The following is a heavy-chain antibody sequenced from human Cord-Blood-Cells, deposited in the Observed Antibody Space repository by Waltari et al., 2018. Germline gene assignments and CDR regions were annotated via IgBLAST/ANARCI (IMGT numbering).Heavy chain of an antibody. Sequence: QVQLVQSGAEVKKPGSSVKVSCKASGGTFSSYAISWVRQATGHGLEWMGGIIPIFGTANYAQKFQGRVTITADKSTSTAYMELSSLRSEDTAVYYCARGPLRFLEWLFSYYGMDVWGQGTTVTVSS. CDR2: IIPIFGTA. CDR3: ARGPLRFLEWLFSYYGMDV. CDR1: GGTFSSYA. V-gene: IGHV1-69*06. D-gene: IGHD3-3*01. J-gene: IGHJ6*02.